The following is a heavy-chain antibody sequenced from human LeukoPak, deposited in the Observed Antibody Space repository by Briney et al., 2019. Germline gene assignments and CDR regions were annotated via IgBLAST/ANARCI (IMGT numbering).Heavy chain of an antibody. CDR3: ARVTSHVGYMDV. D-gene: IGHD3-10*02. Sequence: ASVKVSCKASGYTFTSYYMHWVRQAPGQGLEWMGIINPSGGSTSYAQKFQGRVTMTRDMSTSTVYMELSSLRSEDTAVYYCARVTSHVGYMDVWGKGTTVTISS. J-gene: IGHJ6*03. V-gene: IGHV1-46*01. CDR2: INPSGGST. CDR1: GYTFTSYY.